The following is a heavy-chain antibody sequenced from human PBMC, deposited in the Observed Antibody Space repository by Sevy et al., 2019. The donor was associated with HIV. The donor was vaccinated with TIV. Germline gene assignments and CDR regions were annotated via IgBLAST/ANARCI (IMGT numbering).Heavy chain of an antibody. CDR1: GGSITSLY. Sequence: SETLSLTCTVSGGSITSLYWNWIRQPPGKGLEWIANIYYNGHINYNPSLKSRVTLSLDTSTNKFSLRLSFVTAADTAMYYCAGENAWGRGYSWGQGTLVTVSS. CDR2: IYYNGHI. CDR3: AGENAWGRGYS. J-gene: IGHJ4*02. V-gene: IGHV4-59*08. D-gene: IGHD1-26*01.